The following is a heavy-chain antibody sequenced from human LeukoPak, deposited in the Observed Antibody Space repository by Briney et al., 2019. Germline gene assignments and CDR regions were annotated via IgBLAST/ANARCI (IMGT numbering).Heavy chain of an antibody. CDR1: GFTFSSYG. J-gene: IGHJ4*02. D-gene: IGHD5-18*01. V-gene: IGHV3-30*18. CDR2: ISYDGSNK. Sequence: PGGSLRLSCAASGFTFSSYGMHWVRQAPGKGLEWVAVISYDGSNKYYADSVKGRLTISRDNSKNTLYLQMNSLRAEDTAVYYCAKAGYSYGGFDYWGQGTLVTVSS. CDR3: AKAGYSYGGFDY.